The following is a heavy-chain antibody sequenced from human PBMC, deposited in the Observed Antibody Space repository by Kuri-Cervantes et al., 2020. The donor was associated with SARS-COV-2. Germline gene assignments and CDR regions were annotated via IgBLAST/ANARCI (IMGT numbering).Heavy chain of an antibody. CDR2: IYYSGDV. CDR3: ARAKMGFLEWDNWFDP. Sequence: SETLSLTCTVSGGSMSSYYWTWIRQAPGKGLEWIGYIYYSGDVNYNPALKSRVTISVDTSKNQFSLKLSSVTAADTAVYYCARAKMGFLEWDNWFDPWGQGTLVTVSS. V-gene: IGHV4-59*08. J-gene: IGHJ5*02. D-gene: IGHD3-3*01. CDR1: GGSMSSYY.